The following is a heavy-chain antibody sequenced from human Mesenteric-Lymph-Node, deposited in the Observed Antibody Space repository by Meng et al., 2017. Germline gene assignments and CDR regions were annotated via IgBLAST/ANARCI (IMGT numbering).Heavy chain of an antibody. CDR3: ARDPFGYSSGWYDAFDI. CDR1: GFTFSSYS. Sequence: GESLKISCAASGFTFSSYSMNWVRQAPGKGLEWVSSISSSSSYIYYADSVKGRFTISRDNAKNSLYLQMNSLRAEDTAVYYCARDPFGYSSGWYDAFDIWGQGTMVTVSS. V-gene: IGHV3-21*01. CDR2: ISSSSSYI. D-gene: IGHD6-19*01. J-gene: IGHJ3*02.